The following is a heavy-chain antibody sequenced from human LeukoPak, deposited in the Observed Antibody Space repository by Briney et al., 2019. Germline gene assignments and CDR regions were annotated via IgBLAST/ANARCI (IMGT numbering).Heavy chain of an antibody. CDR1: GGSFSGYY. D-gene: IGHD3-10*01. J-gene: IGHJ5*01. CDR3: ASSKGGHYGPGSYGPNWFDS. V-gene: IGHV4-34*01. CDR2: INHSGST. Sequence: SETLSLTCAVYGGSFSGYYWSWIRQPPGKGLEWIGEINHSGSTNYNPSLKSRVTISVDTSKNQFSLKLSSVTAADTAVYYCASSKGGHYGPGSYGPNWFDSWGQGTLVTVSS.